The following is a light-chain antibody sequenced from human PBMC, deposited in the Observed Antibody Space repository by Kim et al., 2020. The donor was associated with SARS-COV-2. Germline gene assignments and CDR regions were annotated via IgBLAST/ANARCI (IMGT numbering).Light chain of an antibody. J-gene: IGKJ1*01. CDR1: QRISNW. Sequence: ASVGDRVTITGRASQRISNWLAWYQQKPGKAPKLLIYDVSSLESGVPSRFSGSKSGTEFTLTISSLQSNDFATYYCQQYNTYPWTFGQGTKVDIK. CDR3: QQYNTYPWT. V-gene: IGKV1-5*01. CDR2: DVS.